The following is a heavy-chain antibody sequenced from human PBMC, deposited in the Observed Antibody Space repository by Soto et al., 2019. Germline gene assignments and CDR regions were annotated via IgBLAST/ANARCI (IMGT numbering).Heavy chain of an antibody. V-gene: IGHV3-48*03. Sequence: PGGSLRLSCAASGFTFSSYAMSWVRQAPGKGLEWVSYISYTGSTIYYADSVRGRFTISRDNSKNSLYLQMNSLRAEDTAVYYCARGLRNYYDRSGLHYWGQGTLVTVSS. CDR1: GFTFSSYA. J-gene: IGHJ4*02. D-gene: IGHD3-22*01. CDR2: ISYTGSTI. CDR3: ARGLRNYYDRSGLHY.